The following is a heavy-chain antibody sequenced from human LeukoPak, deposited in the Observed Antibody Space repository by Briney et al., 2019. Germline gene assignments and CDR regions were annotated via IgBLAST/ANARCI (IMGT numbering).Heavy chain of an antibody. V-gene: IGHV4-30-2*01. CDR1: GGSISSGGYS. Sequence: SETLSLTCAVSGGSISSGGYSWSWIRQPPGKGLEWIGYIYHSGSTYYSPSLKSRVTISVDRSKSQFSLKLSSVTAADTAVYYCARAPGRVITTAYYYYGMDVWGQGTTVTVSS. CDR3: ARAPGRVITTAYYYYGMDV. D-gene: IGHD3-22*01. CDR2: IYHSGST. J-gene: IGHJ6*02.